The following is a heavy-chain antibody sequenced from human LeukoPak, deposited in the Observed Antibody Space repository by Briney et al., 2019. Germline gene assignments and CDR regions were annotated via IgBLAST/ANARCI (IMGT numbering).Heavy chain of an antibody. CDR3: AREETMVRGISWFAP. D-gene: IGHD3-10*01. Sequence: SETLSLTCTVSGGSISSSSYYWGWIRQPPGKGLEWIGSIYYSGSTYYNPSLKSRVTISVDTSKNQFSLKLSSVTAADTAVYYCAREETMVRGISWFAPWGQGTLVTVSS. J-gene: IGHJ5*02. V-gene: IGHV4-39*07. CDR2: IYYSGST. CDR1: GGSISSSSYY.